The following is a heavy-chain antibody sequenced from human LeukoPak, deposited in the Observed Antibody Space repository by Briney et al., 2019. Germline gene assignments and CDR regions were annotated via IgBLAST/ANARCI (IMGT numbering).Heavy chain of an antibody. V-gene: IGHV1-2*02. Sequence: ASVKVSCKASGYTFTGYYMHWVRQAPGQGLEWMGWINPNSGGTNYAQKFQGRVTMTRDTSISTAYMELSRLRSDDTAEYYCASIGSSRGYYFDYWGQGTLVTVSS. CDR3: ASIGSSRGYYFDY. J-gene: IGHJ4*02. D-gene: IGHD3-10*01. CDR2: INPNSGGT. CDR1: GYTFTGYY.